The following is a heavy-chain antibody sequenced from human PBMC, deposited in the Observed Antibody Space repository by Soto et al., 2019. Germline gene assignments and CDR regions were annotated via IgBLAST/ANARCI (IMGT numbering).Heavy chain of an antibody. CDR3: ARERKCVPIPY. V-gene: IGHV1-18*01. D-gene: IGHD2-21*01. CDR2: ISANNGYT. CDR1: GYIFNNYA. J-gene: IGHJ4*02. Sequence: QVQLVQSGAEVRKPGASVKVSCKASGYIFNNYAITWVRQAPGQGLEWVGWISANNGYTNYGHQFQDRVTMTADTSIRASFSARMGLTSDGPAIYYWARERKCVPIPYWGQGALVTVS.